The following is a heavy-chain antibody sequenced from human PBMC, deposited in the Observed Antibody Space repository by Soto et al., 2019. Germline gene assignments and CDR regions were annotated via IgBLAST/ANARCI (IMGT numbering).Heavy chain of an antibody. D-gene: IGHD4-17*01. Sequence: QVQLVQSGAEVKEPGASVKVSCKTPGYSFTGYSIHWVRQAPGQGLEWMGWVYGNSGDTRYSQRFQGRVTMTRDTSTSTAYMELSRLTSDDTAVFYCARGRWGTGDYGGLIDNWGQGTLVTVSS. V-gene: IGHV1-2*02. CDR1: GYSFTGYS. CDR2: VYGNSGDT. J-gene: IGHJ4*02. CDR3: ARGRWGTGDYGGLIDN.